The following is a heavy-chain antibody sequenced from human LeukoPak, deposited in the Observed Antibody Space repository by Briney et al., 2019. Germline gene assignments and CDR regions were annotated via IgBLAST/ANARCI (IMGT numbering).Heavy chain of an antibody. CDR2: ISYDGSNK. D-gene: IGHD3-16*02. CDR1: GFTFSTYG. Sequence: PGGSLRLSCAASGFTFSTYGMHWVRQAPGKGLEWVAVISYDGSNKYYVDSVKGRFTISRDNAKNSLYLQMNSLRAEDTAVYYCARADYDYVWGSYRQYYFDYWGQGTLVTVSS. CDR3: ARADYDYVWGSYRQYYFDY. V-gene: IGHV3-30*03. J-gene: IGHJ4*02.